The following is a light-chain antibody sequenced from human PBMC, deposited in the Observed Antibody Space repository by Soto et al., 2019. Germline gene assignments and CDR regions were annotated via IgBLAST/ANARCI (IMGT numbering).Light chain of an antibody. Sequence: TRSPGTLSVSPGERAPLSCRASQSISSYLAWYQQKPGQAPRLLTYGASTWHTGIPARFSGSGSGTDFTLTISSLQPEDFAAYYCQQYDNSPRKFGQGTKVDIK. CDR3: QQYDNSPRK. J-gene: IGKJ1*01. CDR1: QSISSY. V-gene: IGKV3-15*01. CDR2: GAS.